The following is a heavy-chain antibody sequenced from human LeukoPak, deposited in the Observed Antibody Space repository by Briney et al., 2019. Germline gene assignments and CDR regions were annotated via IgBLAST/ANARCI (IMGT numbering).Heavy chain of an antibody. CDR3: ARVYSGYYYYKAYFDY. D-gene: IGHD3-22*01. J-gene: IGHJ4*02. CDR1: GGSISSYY. V-gene: IGHV4-59*01. CDR2: IYYSGST. Sequence: SETLSLTCTVSGGSISSYYWSWIRQPPGKGLEWIGYIYYSGSTNYNPSLKSRVTISVDTSKNQFSLKLSSVTAADTAVYYCARVYSGYYYYKAYFDYWGQGTLVTVSS.